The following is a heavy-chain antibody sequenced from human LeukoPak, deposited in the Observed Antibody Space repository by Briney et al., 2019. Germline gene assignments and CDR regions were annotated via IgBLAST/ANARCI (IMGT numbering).Heavy chain of an antibody. J-gene: IGHJ5*02. Sequence: GASVKVSCKASGYTFTGYYMHWVRQAPGQGLEWMGWINPNSGGTNYAQKFQDRVTMTRDTSISTAYMELSRLRSDDTAVYYCARGPPPYCSGGSCYPFDPWGQGTLVTVSS. CDR1: GYTFTGYY. CDR2: INPNSGGT. CDR3: ARGPPPYCSGGSCYPFDP. V-gene: IGHV1-2*02. D-gene: IGHD2-15*01.